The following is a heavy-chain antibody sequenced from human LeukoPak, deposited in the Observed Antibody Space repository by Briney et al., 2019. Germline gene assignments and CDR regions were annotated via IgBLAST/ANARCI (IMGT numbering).Heavy chain of an antibody. J-gene: IGHJ5*02. V-gene: IGHV4-34*01. CDR2: INHSGST. CDR3: ARTYSSGWYGWFDP. D-gene: IGHD6-19*01. Sequence: SETLSLTCAVYGGSFSGYYWSWIRQPPGKGLEWFGEINHSGSTNYNPSLKSRVTISVDTSKNQFSLKLSSVTAADTAVYYCARTYSSGWYGWFDPWGQGTPVTVSS. CDR1: GGSFSGYY.